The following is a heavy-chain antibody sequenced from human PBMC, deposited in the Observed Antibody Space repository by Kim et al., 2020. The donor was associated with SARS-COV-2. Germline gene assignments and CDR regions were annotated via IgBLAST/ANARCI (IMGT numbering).Heavy chain of an antibody. D-gene: IGHD6-13*01. J-gene: IGHJ4*02. V-gene: IGHV3-21*01. Sequence: ADAVKGRCTVSRDNSQNKVHVEINNLRPEDTAIYYCARGYSSSSDFDYWGQGTLVTVSS. CDR3: ARGYSSSSDFDY.